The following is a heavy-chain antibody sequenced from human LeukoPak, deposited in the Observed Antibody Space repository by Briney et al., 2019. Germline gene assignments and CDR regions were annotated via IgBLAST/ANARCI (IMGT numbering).Heavy chain of an antibody. D-gene: IGHD3-22*01. Sequence: SETLSLTCTVSGGSISSYYWSWIRQPPGKGLDWIGYIYYSGSTNYNPSLKSRVTISVDTSKNQFSLKLSSVTAADTAVYYCARVGGRYDSSGYYPDPWFDYWGQGTLVTVSS. CDR1: GGSISSYY. V-gene: IGHV4-59*01. CDR2: IYYSGST. CDR3: ARVGGRYDSSGYYPDPWFDY. J-gene: IGHJ4*02.